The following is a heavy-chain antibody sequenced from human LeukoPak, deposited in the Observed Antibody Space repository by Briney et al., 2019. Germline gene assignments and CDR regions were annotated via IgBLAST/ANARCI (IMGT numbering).Heavy chain of an antibody. D-gene: IGHD3-10*01. Sequence: GGSLRLSCAASGFTFSSYWMSWVRQAPGKGLEWVANITQDRSEKYYVDSVKGRFTITRDNGKNSLYLQINSLRAEDTAVYYCARDFEMRRTRYYGSGSSSGGYWGQGTLVTVSS. CDR2: ITQDRSEK. J-gene: IGHJ4*02. CDR1: GFTFSSYW. CDR3: ARDFEMRRTRYYGSGSSSGGY. V-gene: IGHV3-7*01.